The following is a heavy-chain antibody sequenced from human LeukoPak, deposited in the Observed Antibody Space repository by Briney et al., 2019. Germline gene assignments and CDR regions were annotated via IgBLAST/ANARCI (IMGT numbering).Heavy chain of an antibody. CDR2: ISYDGSRK. Sequence: PGGSLRLSCRASRFSFSDYDMHWARQAPGKGLEWVAVISYDGSRKHYGDSVKGRFTISRDNSESTLFLQMNSLRTDDTSVYFCAKYAYNWNAPDGFDMWGQGTMVIVSS. CDR3: AKYAYNWNAPDGFDM. CDR1: RFSFSDYD. J-gene: IGHJ3*02. V-gene: IGHV3-30*18. D-gene: IGHD1-1*01.